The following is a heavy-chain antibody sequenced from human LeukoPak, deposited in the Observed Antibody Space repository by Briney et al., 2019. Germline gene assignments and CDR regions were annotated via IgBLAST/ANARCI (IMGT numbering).Heavy chain of an antibody. CDR2: ISSSGSTI. CDR1: GFTFSDYY. D-gene: IGHD1-26*01. Sequence: GGSLRLSCAASGFTFSDYYMSWIRQAPGKGLEWVSYISSSGSTIYYADSVKGRFTISRDNAKNSLFQQMNSLRVEDTAVYYCARSVFSGTVGALDAFDIWGPGIVVTVAS. V-gene: IGHV3-11*01. CDR3: ARSVFSGTVGALDAFDI. J-gene: IGHJ3*02.